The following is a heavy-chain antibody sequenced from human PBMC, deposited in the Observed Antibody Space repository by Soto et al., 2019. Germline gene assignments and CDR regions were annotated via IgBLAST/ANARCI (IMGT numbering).Heavy chain of an antibody. D-gene: IGHD5-12*01. Sequence: QVQLVQSGAEVKKPGSSVKVSCKASGGTFSSYAISWVRQAPGQGLEWMGGIIPIFGTANYAQKFQGRVTITADESTSTAYMELSSLRSEDMAVYYCARGALVEATTYYYYGMDVWGQGTTVTVSS. CDR3: ARGALVEATTYYYYGMDV. V-gene: IGHV1-69*01. CDR2: IIPIFGTA. CDR1: GGTFSSYA. J-gene: IGHJ6*02.